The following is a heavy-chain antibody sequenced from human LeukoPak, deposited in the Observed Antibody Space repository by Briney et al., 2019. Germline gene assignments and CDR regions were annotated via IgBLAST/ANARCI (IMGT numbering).Heavy chain of an antibody. Sequence: GGSLRLSCVASGFTFSTYGMHWVRQAPGKGLEWVAIIWYDGSNKYYADSVKGRFTISRDNSKNTLYLQMNSLRAEDTAVYYCARAGGSTVSHSDYWGQGTLVTVSS. D-gene: IGHD4-17*01. CDR2: IWYDGSNK. J-gene: IGHJ4*02. CDR1: GFTFSTYG. V-gene: IGHV3-33*01. CDR3: ARAGGSTVSHSDY.